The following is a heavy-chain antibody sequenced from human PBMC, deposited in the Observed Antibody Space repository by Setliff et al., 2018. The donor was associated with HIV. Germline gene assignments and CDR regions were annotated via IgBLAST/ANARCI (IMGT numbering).Heavy chain of an antibody. V-gene: IGHV1-24*01. Sequence: GASVKVSCKVSGYTLGELSVHGVRQAPGKGLEWMGGFDPEDGERIYAQKFQDRVTMTEDTSSDTAYMEMSGLTSEDTAVYFCSTGWGLYDNRHTAAGYLQHWGQGTLVTVSS. CDR2: FDPEDGER. CDR1: GYTLGELS. CDR3: STGWGLYDNRHTAAGYLQH. J-gene: IGHJ1*01. D-gene: IGHD3-22*01.